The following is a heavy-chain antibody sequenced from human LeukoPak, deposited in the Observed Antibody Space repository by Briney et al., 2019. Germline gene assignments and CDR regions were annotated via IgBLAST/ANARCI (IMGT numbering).Heavy chain of an antibody. CDR3: ARHVFYSSGWYDYYYYYMDV. J-gene: IGHJ6*03. V-gene: IGHV4-30-4*07. Sequence: ASETLSLTCAVSSGSISSGGHSWSWIRQPPGKGLEWIGYFSYIGSTYYNPSLKSRVSISVDTSKNQFSLKLSSVTAADTAVYYCARHVFYSSGWYDYYYYYMDVWGKGTTVTISS. D-gene: IGHD6-19*01. CDR2: FSYIGST. CDR1: SGSISSGGHS.